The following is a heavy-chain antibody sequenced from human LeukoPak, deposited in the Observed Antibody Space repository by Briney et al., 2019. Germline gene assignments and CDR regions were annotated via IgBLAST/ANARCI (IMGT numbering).Heavy chain of an antibody. D-gene: IGHD5-18*01. CDR1: GFTFSSYS. CDR2: ISSSGSCI. J-gene: IGHJ4*02. CDR3: ARGSGVQVWSSLDY. Sequence: PGWCLRLSCAASGFTFSSYSVNWVRPAPGKGLAWVSSISSSGSCIYYADSVKGRFTFSRDNAKNSLYLQMNSLRAEDTAVYYCARGSGVQVWSSLDYWGQGTLVTVSS. V-gene: IGHV3-21*01.